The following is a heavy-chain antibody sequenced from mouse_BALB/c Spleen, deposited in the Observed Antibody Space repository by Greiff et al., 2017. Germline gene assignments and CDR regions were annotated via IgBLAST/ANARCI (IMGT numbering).Heavy chain of an antibody. D-gene: IGHD1-1*01. J-gene: IGHJ3*01. Sequence: VQLQQSGAELVKPGASVKLSCTASGFNIKDTYMHWVKQRPEQGLEWIGRIDPANGNTKYDPKFQGKATITADTSSNTAYLQLSSLTSEDTAVYYCARDDYDGSFAYWGQGTLVTVSA. CDR1: GFNIKDTY. CDR2: IDPANGNT. CDR3: ARDDYDGSFAY. V-gene: IGHV14-3*02.